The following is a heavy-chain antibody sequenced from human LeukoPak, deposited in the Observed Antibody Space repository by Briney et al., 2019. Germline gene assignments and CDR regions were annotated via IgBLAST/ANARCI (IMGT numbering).Heavy chain of an antibody. J-gene: IGHJ4*02. CDR3: VRNTPISLTDY. CDR2: ISSTSSTI. V-gene: IGHV3-48*04. Sequence: GGSLRLSCAAPGFTFSSYSMNWVRQAPGKGLEWVSYISSTSSTIYYADSVKGRFTISRDNAKNSLYLQMNSLRAEDTAVYYCVRNTPISLTDYWGQGTLVTVSS. CDR1: GFTFSSYS. D-gene: IGHD2-15*01.